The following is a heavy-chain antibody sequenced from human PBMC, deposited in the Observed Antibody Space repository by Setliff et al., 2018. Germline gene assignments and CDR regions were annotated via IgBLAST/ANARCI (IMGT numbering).Heavy chain of an antibody. V-gene: IGHV1-18*01. CDR3: ARINFYVSSGYYYAPDY. CDR1: GYTFNNYG. Sequence: ASVKVSCKASGYTFNNYGITWVRQAPGQGLEWMGWINNYNTNTNYAQKLQGRVTMTTDTSTGTAYMELGSLTSDDTAIYYCARINFYVSSGYYYAPDYWGPGTLVTVSS. CDR2: INNYNTNT. D-gene: IGHD3-22*01. J-gene: IGHJ4*02.